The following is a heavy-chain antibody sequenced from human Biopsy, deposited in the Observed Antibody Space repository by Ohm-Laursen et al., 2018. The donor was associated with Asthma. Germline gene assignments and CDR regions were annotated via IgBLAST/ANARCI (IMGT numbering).Heavy chain of an antibody. J-gene: IGHJ6*02. CDR3: ARMNTLIQAANYFSYAMDV. CDR2: IFYSGST. D-gene: IGHD3-9*01. Sequence: SQTLSLTCAVSGASINSGGYSWSWIRQPPGKGLELIAHIFYSGSTYYNPSLKSRVSISVDTSQRQFPLKVNSVTAADTAVYYCARMNTLIQAANYFSYAMDVWGQGTTVTVSS. V-gene: IGHV4-30-4*07. CDR1: GASINSGGYS.